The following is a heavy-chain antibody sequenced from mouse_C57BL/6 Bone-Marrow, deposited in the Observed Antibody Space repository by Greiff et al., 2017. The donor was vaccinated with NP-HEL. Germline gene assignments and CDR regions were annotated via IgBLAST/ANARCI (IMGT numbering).Heavy chain of an antibody. CDR1: GYSITSGYY. V-gene: IGHV3-6*01. D-gene: IGHD1-1*01. CDR3: ARGVTTVVAPTD. Sequence: EVHLVESGPGLVKPSQSLSLTCSVTGYSITSGYYWNWIRQFPGNNLEWMGYISYDGSNNYNPSLKNRISITRDTSKNQFFLKLNSVTTEDTATYYCARGVTTVVAPTDWGQGTTLTVSS. CDR2: ISYDGSN. J-gene: IGHJ2*01.